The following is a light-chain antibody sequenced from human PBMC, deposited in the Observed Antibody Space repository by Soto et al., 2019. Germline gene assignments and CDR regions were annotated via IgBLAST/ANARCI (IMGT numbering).Light chain of an antibody. V-gene: IGLV2-14*01. CDR1: SSDVGAYDY. Sequence: QSALTQPASVSGSPGQSIAISCTGTSSDVGAYDYVSWYQQHPGKAPKLMIYDVSNRPSGVSNRFSGSKSGNTASLTISGLQAEDEADYYCSSYTISSTPLYVSGTGTKLTVL. J-gene: IGLJ1*01. CDR2: DVS. CDR3: SSYTISSTPLYV.